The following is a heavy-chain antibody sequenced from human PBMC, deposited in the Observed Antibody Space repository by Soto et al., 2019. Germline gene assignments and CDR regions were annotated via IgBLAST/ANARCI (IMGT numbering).Heavy chain of an antibody. CDR2: IRSKAYGGTT. V-gene: IGHV3-49*03. CDR1: GFTFGDYA. D-gene: IGHD5-18*01. J-gene: IGHJ4*02. CDR3: TKGHYSYGYTLGY. Sequence: PGGSLRLSCTVSGFTFGDYAMSWFRQAPGKGLEWVGFIRSKAYGGTTEYAASVKGRFTISRDDSKSIAYLQMNSLKTEDTAVYYCTKGHYSYGYTLGYWGQGTLVTVSS.